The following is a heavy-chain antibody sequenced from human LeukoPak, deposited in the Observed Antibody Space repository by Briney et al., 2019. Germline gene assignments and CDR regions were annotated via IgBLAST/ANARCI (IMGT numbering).Heavy chain of an antibody. CDR3: ARVGRYNWNGVDY. V-gene: IGHV3-74*01. J-gene: IGHJ4*02. CDR1: GFIFNNYW. Sequence: GGSLRLSCAASGFIFNNYWMHWVRQVPGKGLEWLSRVDGDGTGTSYADSVKGRFTISRDNAKNTLNLQMNSLRVEDTAVYYCARVGRYNWNGVDYWGQGTLVTVSS. D-gene: IGHD1-20*01. CDR2: VDGDGTGT.